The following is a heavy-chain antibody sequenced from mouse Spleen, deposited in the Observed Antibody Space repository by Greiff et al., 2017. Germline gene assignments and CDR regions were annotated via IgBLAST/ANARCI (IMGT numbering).Heavy chain of an antibody. CDR3: AYGNYVGFAY. D-gene: IGHD2-1*01. CDR1: GYAFSSSW. CDR2: IYPGDGDT. Sequence: VQLQQSGPELVKPGASVKISCKASGYAFSSSWMNWVKQRPGKGLEWIGRIYPGDGDTNYNGKFKGKATLTADKSSSTAYMQLSSLTSEDSAVYFCAYGNYVGFAYWGQGTLVTVSA. J-gene: IGHJ3*01. V-gene: IGHV1-82*01.